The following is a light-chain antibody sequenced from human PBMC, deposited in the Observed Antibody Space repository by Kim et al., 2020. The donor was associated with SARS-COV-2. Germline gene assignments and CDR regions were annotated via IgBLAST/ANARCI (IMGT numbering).Light chain of an antibody. CDR3: ASWDDSLTGWV. J-gene: IGLJ3*02. V-gene: IGLV1-44*01. CDR2: SSS. CDR1: ISNIGSND. Sequence: GQRVTISCSGSISNIGSNDVNWYQQLPGAAPKLLIHSSSHRPSGVPDRFSGSKSGTSASLAISGLQSEDEADYYCASWDDSLTGWVFGGGTQLTVL.